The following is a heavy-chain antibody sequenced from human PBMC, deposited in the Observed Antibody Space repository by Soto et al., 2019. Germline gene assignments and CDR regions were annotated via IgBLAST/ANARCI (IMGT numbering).Heavy chain of an antibody. CDR3: AGLYCSATSCYSVGAFDI. D-gene: IGHD2-2*01. J-gene: IGHJ3*02. CDR2: IWFDGSDK. Sequence: QPGGSLRLSCAASGFTFSSYGMHWVRQALGKGLEWVALIWFDGSDKYYTESVKGRFTISRDNSKSTLYLQMNSLRAEDTALYYCAGLYCSATSCYSVGAFDIRGPGTMVTVSS. CDR1: GFTFSSYG. V-gene: IGHV3-33*01.